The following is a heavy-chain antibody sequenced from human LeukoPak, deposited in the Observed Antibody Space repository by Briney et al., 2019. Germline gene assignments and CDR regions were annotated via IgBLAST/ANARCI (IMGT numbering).Heavy chain of an antibody. CDR2: IRYDGSNK. J-gene: IGHJ4*02. V-gene: IGHV3-30*02. CDR3: ARDLIVVVPAEGYYFDY. Sequence: GGSLRLSCAASGFTFSSYGMHWARQAPGKGLEWVAFIRYDGSNKFYADSVKGRFTTSRDNSKNTLYLQMNSLRAEDTAVYYCARDLIVVVPAEGYYFDYWGQGTLVTVSS. CDR1: GFTFSSYG. D-gene: IGHD2-2*01.